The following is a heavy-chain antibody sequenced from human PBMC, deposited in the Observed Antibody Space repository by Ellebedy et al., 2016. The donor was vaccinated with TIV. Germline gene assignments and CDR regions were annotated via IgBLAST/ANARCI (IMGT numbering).Heavy chain of an antibody. J-gene: IGHJ6*02. CDR2: IYYSGST. CDR3: ARHGGNYYYGMDV. CDR1: GGSISPYY. V-gene: IGHV4-59*01. D-gene: IGHD4-23*01. Sequence: MPSETLSLTCTVSGGSISPYYWSWIRQPPGKGLEWIGYIYYSGSTNYNPSLKSRVTISVDTSKNQFSLKLSSVTAADTAVYYCARHGGNYYYGMDVWGQGTTVTVSS.